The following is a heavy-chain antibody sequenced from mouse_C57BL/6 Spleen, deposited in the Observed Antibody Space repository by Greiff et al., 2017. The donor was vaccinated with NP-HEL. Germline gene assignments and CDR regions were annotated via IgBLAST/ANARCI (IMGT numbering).Heavy chain of an antibody. D-gene: IGHD2-4*01. CDR1: GYTFTSYW. V-gene: IGHV1-64*01. Sequence: QVQLQQPGAELVKPGASVKLSCKASGYTFTSYWMHWVKQRPGQGLEWIGMIHPNSGSTNYNEKFKSKATLTVDKSSSTAYMQLSSLTSEDSAVYYCASYYDYAYYYAMDYWGQGTSVTVSS. CDR2: IHPNSGST. J-gene: IGHJ4*01. CDR3: ASYYDYAYYYAMDY.